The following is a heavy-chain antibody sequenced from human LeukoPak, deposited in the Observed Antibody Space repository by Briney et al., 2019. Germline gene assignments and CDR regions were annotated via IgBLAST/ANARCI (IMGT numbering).Heavy chain of an antibody. CDR1: GYTFISYG. CDR3: ARRGGPRCSSTSCYRYWFDP. Sequence: ASVKVSCKTSGYTFISYGISWPRQAPGQGLEWMGGIIPIFGTANYAQKFQGRVTITTDESTSTAYMELSSLRSEDTAVYYCARRGGPRCSSTSCYRYWFDPWGQGTLVTVSS. J-gene: IGHJ5*02. CDR2: IIPIFGTA. V-gene: IGHV1-69*05. D-gene: IGHD2-2*01.